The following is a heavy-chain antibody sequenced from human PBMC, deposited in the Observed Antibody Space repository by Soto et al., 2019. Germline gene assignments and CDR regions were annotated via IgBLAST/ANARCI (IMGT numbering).Heavy chain of an antibody. J-gene: IGHJ3*02. CDR3: ARGIAVAGTSAAFDI. D-gene: IGHD6-19*01. CDR1: GGTFSSYT. Sequence: SVKVSCKASGGTFSSYTISWVRQAPGQGLEWMGRTIPILGIANYAQKFQGRVTITADKSTSTAYMELSSLRSEDTAVYYCARGIAVAGTSAAFDIWGQGTMVTVSS. CDR2: TIPILGIA. V-gene: IGHV1-69*02.